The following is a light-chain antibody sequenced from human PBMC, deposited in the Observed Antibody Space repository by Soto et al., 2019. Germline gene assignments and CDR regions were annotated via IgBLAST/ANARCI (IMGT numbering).Light chain of an antibody. V-gene: IGLV4-69*01. CDR3: QTWGTLAAV. CDR1: SGHSSYA. CDR2: LNSDGSH. J-gene: IGLJ2*01. Sequence: QPVLTQSPSASASLGASVKLTCTLSSGHSSYAIAWHQQQPEKGPRYLMKLNSDGSHSKGDGIPDRFSGSSSGAERYLTISSLQSEDEADYYCQTWGTLAAVFGGGTKLTVL.